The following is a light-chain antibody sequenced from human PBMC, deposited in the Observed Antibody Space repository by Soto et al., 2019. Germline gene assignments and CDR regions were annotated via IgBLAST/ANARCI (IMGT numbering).Light chain of an antibody. J-gene: IGKJ3*01. CDR2: GAS. CDR1: QSVSSSY. V-gene: IGKV3-20*01. CDR3: QQYGRSPFT. Sequence: EIVLTQSPGTLSLSPGERATLSCRASQSVSSSYLAWYQQKPGQAPRRLIYGASSRATGIPGRFSGSGSGTDFTITISRLEPEDFAVYYCQQYGRSPFTFGPGTKVDIK.